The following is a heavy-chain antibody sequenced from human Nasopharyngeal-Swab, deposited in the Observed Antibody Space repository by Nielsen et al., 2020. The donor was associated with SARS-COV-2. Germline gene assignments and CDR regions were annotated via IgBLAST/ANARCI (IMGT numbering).Heavy chain of an antibody. J-gene: IGHJ4*02. Sequence: GESLKISCAASGFTFSSYAMSWVRQAPGKGLEWVSAISGSGGSTYYADSVKGRFTISRDNSKNTLYLQMNSLRAEDTAVYYCAKAEVLLWFGELSLDYWGQGTLVTVSS. CDR2: ISGSGGST. V-gene: IGHV3-23*01. D-gene: IGHD3-10*01. CDR1: GFTFSSYA. CDR3: AKAEVLLWFGELSLDY.